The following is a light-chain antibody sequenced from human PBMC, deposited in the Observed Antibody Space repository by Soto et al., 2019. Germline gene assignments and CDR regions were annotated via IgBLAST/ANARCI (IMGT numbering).Light chain of an antibody. CDR2: DVS. Sequence: QSVLTQPASVSGSPGQSITISCTGTSSDVGGYNYVSWYQQHPGKAPKFMIYDVSNRPSGVSDRFSGSKSGNTASLTISGLQAEDEADYYCCSYAGSYTLGVFGTGTKVTVL. J-gene: IGLJ1*01. CDR1: SSDVGGYNY. CDR3: CSYAGSYTLGV. V-gene: IGLV2-14*01.